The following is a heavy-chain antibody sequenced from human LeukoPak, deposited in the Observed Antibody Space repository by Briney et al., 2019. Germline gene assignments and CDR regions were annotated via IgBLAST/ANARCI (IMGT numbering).Heavy chain of an antibody. D-gene: IGHD6-13*01. CDR3: ARAPRETNSWYYFDY. Sequence: SQTLSLTCTVSGGSISSAGHYWSWIRQPPGKGLEWFGYIYYTGATYYNPSLKSRVTTSLDTSKNQFSLKLSSVTAADTAVYYCARAPRETNSWYYFDYWGQGTLVSVSS. CDR2: IYYTGAT. V-gene: IGHV4-31*03. CDR1: GGSISSAGHY. J-gene: IGHJ4*02.